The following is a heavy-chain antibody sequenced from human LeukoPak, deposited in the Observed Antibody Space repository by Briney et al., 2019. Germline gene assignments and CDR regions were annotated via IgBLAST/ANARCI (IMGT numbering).Heavy chain of an antibody. CDR1: GFTVSSNY. CDR3: ARNLPMLF. CDR2: IYSDSST. J-gene: IGHJ4*02. Sequence: GGSLRLSCAASGFTVSSNYMSWVRQAPGKGLEWVSVIYSDSSTYYADSVKGRFTISRDKSKNTLYLQMNSLRAEDTAMYYCARNLPMLFGGQGTLDTVSS. D-gene: IGHD3-10*02. V-gene: IGHV3-53*01.